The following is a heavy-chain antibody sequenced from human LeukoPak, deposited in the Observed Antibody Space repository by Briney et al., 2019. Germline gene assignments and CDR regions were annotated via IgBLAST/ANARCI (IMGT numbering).Heavy chain of an antibody. CDR1: GYSFTSSG. CDR3: ARDYESPYSSSWYGY. V-gene: IGHV1-18*01. Sequence: GAAVKVSSKASGYSFTSSGISWVRHAPGQGVGWVGGISAYNGNTNNEQKLQGRVTMTTDTSTSTAYMELSSLRSEDTAVYYCARDYESPYSSSWYGYWGQGTLVTVSS. D-gene: IGHD6-13*01. CDR2: ISAYNGNT. J-gene: IGHJ4*02.